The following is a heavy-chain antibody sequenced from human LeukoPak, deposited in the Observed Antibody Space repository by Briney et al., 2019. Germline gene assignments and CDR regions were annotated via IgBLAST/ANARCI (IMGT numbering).Heavy chain of an antibody. D-gene: IGHD3-10*01. Sequence: GGALRLSCGASGFTFSSYGMHWGRPGPGKGPGGVTFIRYDGTNEYYADSVKGRFTISRDNSKNTLYLQMNSLRPEDTALYYCARVEAVYYYGSMTPYSPYWGQGTLVTVSS. J-gene: IGHJ4*02. CDR1: GFTFSSYG. V-gene: IGHV3-30*02. CDR2: IRYDGTNE. CDR3: ARVEAVYYYGSMTPYSPY.